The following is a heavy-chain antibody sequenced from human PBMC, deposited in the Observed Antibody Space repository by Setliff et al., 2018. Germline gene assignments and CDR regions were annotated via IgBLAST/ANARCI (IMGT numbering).Heavy chain of an antibody. Sequence: PSETLSLTCTVSGGSISSGSYYWSWIRQPAGKGLEWIGRIYTSGSTNYNPSLKSRVTISVDTSKSQFSLKLSSVTAADTAVYYCASLGSSRDYWGQGTLVTVSS. CDR2: IYTSGST. CDR1: GGSISSGSYY. V-gene: IGHV4-61*02. J-gene: IGHJ4*02. D-gene: IGHD6-13*01. CDR3: ASLGSSRDY.